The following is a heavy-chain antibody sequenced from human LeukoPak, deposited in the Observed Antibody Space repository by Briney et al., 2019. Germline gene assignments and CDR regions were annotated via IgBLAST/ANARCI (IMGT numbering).Heavy chain of an antibody. Sequence: GKSLRLSCAASGFSFNNYAMYWVRQAPGKGLEWVALISYDGGDRYYAESMKGRITISRDTSKNTLYLQMNSLRAEDTAVYYCANSRLVVTAWRFDPWGQGTLVTVSS. J-gene: IGHJ5*02. CDR1: GFSFNNYA. V-gene: IGHV3-30*18. CDR2: ISYDGGDR. D-gene: IGHD2-21*02. CDR3: ANSRLVVTAWRFDP.